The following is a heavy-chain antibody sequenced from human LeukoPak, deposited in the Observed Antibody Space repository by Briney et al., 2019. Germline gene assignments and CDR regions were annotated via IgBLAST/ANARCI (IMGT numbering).Heavy chain of an antibody. CDR1: GYTFTAYY. V-gene: IGHV1-2*02. D-gene: IGHD6-19*01. CDR3: ASVYNSGWNFHY. CDR2: IDPNTGGT. J-gene: IGHJ4*02. Sequence: SVKVSCKASGYTFTAYYLHWVRQAPGQGLEWMGWIDPNTGGTNYAQKFQGRVTMTRDTSISTAYIELSRLKSDDTAVYYCASVYNSGWNFHYWGQGTLVTVSS.